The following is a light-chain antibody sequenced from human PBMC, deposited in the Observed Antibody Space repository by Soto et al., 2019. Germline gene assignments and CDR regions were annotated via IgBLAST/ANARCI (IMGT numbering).Light chain of an antibody. J-gene: IGKJ5*01. Sequence: LVLTQSPDPVSLSPGERATLSCRASQTLTNDYFAWYKQKPGQAPRLLIYGVSTGATGIPDRFSASGSGTDFTLTISSLHSEDFALYDCQQYNNGTPIASGEGTRLE. CDR3: QQYNNGTPIA. CDR2: GVS. V-gene: IGKV3D-15*01. CDR1: QTLTND.